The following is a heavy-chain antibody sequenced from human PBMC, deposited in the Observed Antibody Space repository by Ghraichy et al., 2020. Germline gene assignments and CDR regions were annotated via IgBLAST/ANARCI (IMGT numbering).Heavy chain of an antibody. CDR2: ISSSGSTI. Sequence: GGSLRLSCAASGFTFSSYEMNWVRQAPGKGLEWVSYISSSGSTIYYADSVKGRFTISRDNAKNSLYLQMNSLRAEDTAVYYCARVNRILEWELWDYWGQGTLVTVSS. CDR1: GFTFSSYE. V-gene: IGHV3-48*03. J-gene: IGHJ4*02. D-gene: IGHD3-3*01. CDR3: ARVNRILEWELWDY.